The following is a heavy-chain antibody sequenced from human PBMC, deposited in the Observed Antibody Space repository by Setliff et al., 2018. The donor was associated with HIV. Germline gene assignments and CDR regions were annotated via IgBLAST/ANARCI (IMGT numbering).Heavy chain of an antibody. CDR1: GDSIGSNTFY. D-gene: IGHD6-6*01. Sequence: SETLSLTCSVYGDSIGSNTFYWGWLSQPPGKEPEWIGSINHSGNTYYYPSLKSRVTMSVDTSKNQFSLRLSSVTATDTAVYYCARHRASSSGFPLDFWGQGILVTVSS. CDR2: INHSGNT. CDR3: ARHRASSSGFPLDF. J-gene: IGHJ4*02. V-gene: IGHV4-39*01.